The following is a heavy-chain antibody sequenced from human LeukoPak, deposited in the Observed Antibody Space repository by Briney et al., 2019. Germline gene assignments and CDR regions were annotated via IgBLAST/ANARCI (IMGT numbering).Heavy chain of an antibody. Sequence: GGSLRLSCAASGFTFSSYGMHWVRQAPGKGLEWVAVIWYDGSNKYYADSVKGRFTISRDNSKNTLYLQMNSLRAEDTAVYYCAREIDYGDYFFDYWGQGTLVTVSS. D-gene: IGHD4-17*01. CDR2: IWYDGSNK. V-gene: IGHV3-33*01. CDR3: AREIDYGDYFFDY. J-gene: IGHJ4*02. CDR1: GFTFSSYG.